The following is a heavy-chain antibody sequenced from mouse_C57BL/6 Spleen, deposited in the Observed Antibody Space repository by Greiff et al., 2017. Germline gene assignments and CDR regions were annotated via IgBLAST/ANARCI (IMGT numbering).Heavy chain of an antibody. D-gene: IGHD1-1*01. CDR2: IWTGGGT. Sequence: VKLMESGPGLVAPSQSLSITCTVSGFSLTSYAISWVRQPPGKGLEWLGVIWTGGGTNYNSALKSRLSISKDNSKSQVFLKMNSLQTDDTARYYCASNYYGSSGVFDYWGQGTTLTVSS. CDR1: GFSLTSYA. J-gene: IGHJ2*01. V-gene: IGHV2-9-1*01. CDR3: ASNYYGSSGVFDY.